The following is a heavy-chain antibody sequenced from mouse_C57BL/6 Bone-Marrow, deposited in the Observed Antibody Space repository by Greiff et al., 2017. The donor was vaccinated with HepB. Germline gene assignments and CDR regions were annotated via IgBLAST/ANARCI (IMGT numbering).Heavy chain of an antibody. CDR2: ISYDGSN. J-gene: IGHJ3*01. D-gene: IGHD5-1*01. V-gene: IGHV3-6*01. CDR3: ARGEVL. CDR1: GYSITSGYY. Sequence: EVQLQQSGPGLVKPSQSLSLTCSVTGYSITSGYYWNWIRQFPGNKLEWMGYISYDGSNNYNPSLKNRISITRDTSKNQFFLKLNSVTTEDTATYYCARGEVLGGQGTLVTVSA.